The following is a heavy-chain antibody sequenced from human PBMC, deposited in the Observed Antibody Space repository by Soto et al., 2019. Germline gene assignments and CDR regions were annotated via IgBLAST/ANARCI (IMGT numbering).Heavy chain of an antibody. CDR2: IRSKAYGGTT. CDR3: TRDSSTQWLYPPYYGMDV. J-gene: IGHJ6*02. V-gene: IGHV3-49*04. CDR1: GFTFGDYA. Sequence: PGGSLRLSCTASGFTFGDYAMSWVRQAPGKGLEWVGFIRSKAYGGTTEYAASVKGRFTISRDDSKSIAYLQMNSLKTEDTAVYYCTRDSSTQWLYPPYYGMDVWGQGTTVTVSS. D-gene: IGHD6-19*01.